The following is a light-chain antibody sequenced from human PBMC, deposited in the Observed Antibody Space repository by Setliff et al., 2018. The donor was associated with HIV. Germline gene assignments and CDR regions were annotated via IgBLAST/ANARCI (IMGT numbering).Light chain of an antibody. V-gene: IGLV2-11*01. J-gene: IGLJ1*01. CDR1: STDIGTYNY. CDR2: NVR. Sequence: QSALAQPASVSGSPGQSITLSCSGSSTDIGTYNYVSWYQQHPGKAPKLIVFNVRGRPSGVPDRFYGSKSGNTASLTISGLQPEDEADYYCCSYAGSYNYVFGSGTKV. CDR3: CSYAGSYNYV.